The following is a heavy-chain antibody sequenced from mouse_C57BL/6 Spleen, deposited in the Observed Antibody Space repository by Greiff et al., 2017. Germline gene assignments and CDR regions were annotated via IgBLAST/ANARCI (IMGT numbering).Heavy chain of an antibody. CDR1: GYTFTSYW. D-gene: IGHD1-1*01. CDR2: IDPSDSET. J-gene: IGHJ4*01. Sequence: QVQLQQPGAELVRPGSSVKLSCKASGYTFTSYWMHWVKQRPIQGLEWIGNIDPSDSETPYNQKFKDKATLTVDKSSSKAYIQRRSLTAEYSAVYYCARSPDYYGSSYGLMDYWGQGTSVTVSS. CDR3: ARSPDYYGSSYGLMDY. V-gene: IGHV1-52*01.